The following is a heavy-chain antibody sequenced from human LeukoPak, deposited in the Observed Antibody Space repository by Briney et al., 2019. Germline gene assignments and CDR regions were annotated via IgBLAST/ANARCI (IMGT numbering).Heavy chain of an antibody. CDR2: VSYDGRNK. D-gene: IGHD3-10*02. V-gene: IGHV3-30*18. CDR1: GFTFSSYS. CDR3: AKDRNYVATLDY. J-gene: IGHJ4*02. Sequence: PGGSLRLSCAASGFTFSSYSMNWVRQAPGKGLEWVAAVSYDGRNKYFTESVKGRFTISRDNSKNTLYLQMNSLRAEDTAVYYCAKDRNYVATLDYWGQGTLVTVSS.